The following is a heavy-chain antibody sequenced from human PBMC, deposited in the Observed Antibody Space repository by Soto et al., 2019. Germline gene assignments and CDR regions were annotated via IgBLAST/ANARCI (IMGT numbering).Heavy chain of an antibody. V-gene: IGHV3-74*01. Sequence: GGSLRLSCAASGFTFSNYGMHWVRQAPGKGLVWVSRINSDGSSTSYADSVKGRFTISRDNAKNTLYLQMNSLRAEDTAVYYCGSPNPRYFDWLLFRWGQGTLVTVSS. CDR1: GFTFSNYG. J-gene: IGHJ4*02. CDR3: GSPNPRYFDWLLFR. CDR2: INSDGSST. D-gene: IGHD3-9*01.